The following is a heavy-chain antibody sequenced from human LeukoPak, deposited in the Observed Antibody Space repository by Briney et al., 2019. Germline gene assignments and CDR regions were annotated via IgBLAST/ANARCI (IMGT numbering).Heavy chain of an antibody. J-gene: IGHJ4*02. CDR2: IWYDGSNK. Sequence: GGSLRLSCAASGFTLSSYGMHWVRQAPGKGLEWVAVIWYDGSNKYYADSVKGRFTISRDNSKNTLYLQMNSLRAEDTAVYYCARDGTGGWTFDYWGQGTLVTVSS. CDR3: ARDGTGGWTFDY. CDR1: GFTLSSYG. D-gene: IGHD6-19*01. V-gene: IGHV3-33*01.